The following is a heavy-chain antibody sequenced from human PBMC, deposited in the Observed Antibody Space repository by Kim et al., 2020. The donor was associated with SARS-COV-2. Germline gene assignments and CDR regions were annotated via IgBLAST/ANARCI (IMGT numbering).Heavy chain of an antibody. J-gene: IGHJ3*02. Sequence: GGSLRLSCAASGLTFSDAFMTWFRKAPGKGLEWVGRIKREIDGGTRDYAAPVKGRFTISRDDSKNTVWLQMNSLKTVDTAVYYCATDCAGSISCYDAYAMWGQGTTVSVS. CDR1: GLTFSDAF. CDR3: ATDCAGSISCYDAYAM. CDR2: IKREIDGGTR. V-gene: IGHV3-15*01. D-gene: IGHD2-2*01.